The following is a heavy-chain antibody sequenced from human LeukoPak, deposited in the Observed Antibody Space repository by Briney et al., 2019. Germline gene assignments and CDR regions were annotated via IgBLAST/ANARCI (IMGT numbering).Heavy chain of an antibody. Sequence: ASVKVSCKASGYTFTSYGISWVRQAPGQGLEWMGWISAYNGNTNYAQKLQGRVTMTTDTSTSTAYMELRSLRSGDTAVYYCATYDILTGYFDYWGQGTLVTVSS. D-gene: IGHD3-9*01. CDR3: ATYDILTGYFDY. CDR2: ISAYNGNT. J-gene: IGHJ4*02. V-gene: IGHV1-18*01. CDR1: GYTFTSYG.